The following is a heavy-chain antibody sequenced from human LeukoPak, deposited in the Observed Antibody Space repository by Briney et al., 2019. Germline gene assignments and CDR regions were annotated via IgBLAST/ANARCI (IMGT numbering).Heavy chain of an antibody. D-gene: IGHD2-2*01. V-gene: IGHV3-30-3*01. CDR3: ARDIVVVPAADNWFDP. CDR1: GFTLSSYA. J-gene: IGHJ5*02. Sequence: GRSLRLSCAASGFTLSSYAMHWVRQAPGKGLEWVAVISYDGSNKYYADSVKGRFTISRDNSKNTLYLQMNSLRAEDTAVYYCARDIVVVPAADNWFDPWGQGTLVTVSS. CDR2: ISYDGSNK.